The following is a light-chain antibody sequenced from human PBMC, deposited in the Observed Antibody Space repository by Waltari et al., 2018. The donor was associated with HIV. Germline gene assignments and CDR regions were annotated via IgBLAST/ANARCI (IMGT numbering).Light chain of an antibody. CDR1: SSNLGAGSA. CDR2: ADD. Sequence: QSVLTQPPSVSGAPGQRVTTPCTGSSSNLGAGSAVHSLQPPPGTSPKPLSYADDNRPSGVPDRFSGSKSGTSASLAITGLQAEDEADYYCQSYDSSLSGSFVFGTGTKVTVL. J-gene: IGLJ1*01. CDR3: QSYDSSLSGSFV. V-gene: IGLV1-40*01.